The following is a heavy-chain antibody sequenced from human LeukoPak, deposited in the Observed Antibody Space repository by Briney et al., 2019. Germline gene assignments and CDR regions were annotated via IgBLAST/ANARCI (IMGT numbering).Heavy chain of an antibody. J-gene: IGHJ4*02. V-gene: IGHV3-23*01. CDR1: GFTFSSYA. D-gene: IGHD3-22*01. Sequence: GGSLRLSCAASGFTFSSYAMSWVRQAPGKGLEWVSAISGSGGSTYYADSVKGRFTISRDNSKNTLYLQMNSLRAEDTAVYYCAKAPHYDSSGYTCFDYWGQGTLVTVSS. CDR2: ISGSGGST. CDR3: AKAPHYDSSGYTCFDY.